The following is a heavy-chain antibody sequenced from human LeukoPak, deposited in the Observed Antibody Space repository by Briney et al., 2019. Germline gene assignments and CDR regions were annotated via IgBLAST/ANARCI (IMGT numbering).Heavy chain of an antibody. V-gene: IGHV3-23*01. CDR1: GFTFSNYA. CDR3: AKGLNYGDYDN. J-gene: IGHJ4*02. CDR2: ISGSGGGT. D-gene: IGHD4-17*01. Sequence: SGGSLRLSCAASGFTFSNYAMSWVRQAPGKGLEWVSAISGSGGGTYYADSVKGRFTISRDNSKNTLYLQMNSLRAEDTAVYYCAKGLNYGDYDNWGQGTLVTVSS.